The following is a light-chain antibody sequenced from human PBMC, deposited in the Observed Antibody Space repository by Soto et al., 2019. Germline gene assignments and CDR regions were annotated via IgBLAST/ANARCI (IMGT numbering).Light chain of an antibody. J-gene: IGKJ4*01. V-gene: IGKV3-11*01. CDR2: DAS. CDR3: QQRSNWPPIIT. Sequence: IVSTPSPTALSLSPGERATLSCMASRSVTPYLAWYQQKPGQAPRLLIYDASNRAPGIPARFSGSGSGTAFTLTVSSPEPEDSAIYYCQQRSNWPPIITFGAGTKVDIK. CDR1: RSVTPY.